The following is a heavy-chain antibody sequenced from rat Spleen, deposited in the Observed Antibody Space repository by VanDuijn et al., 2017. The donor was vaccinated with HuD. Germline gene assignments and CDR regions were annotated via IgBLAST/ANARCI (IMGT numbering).Heavy chain of an antibody. CDR1: GFIFNYYW. Sequence: EVQLVESGGGLVQPGRSLKLSCVASGFIFNYYWMTWIRQAPGRGLEWVSSINTDGGNTYYPDSVKGRFTVSRDNAENTVYLQMDSLRSEDTATYYCARHRSYYSSYVYAFDYWGQGVMVTVSS. J-gene: IGHJ2*01. D-gene: IGHD1-2*01. CDR2: INTDGGNT. CDR3: ARHRSYYSSYVYAFDY. V-gene: IGHV5-58*01.